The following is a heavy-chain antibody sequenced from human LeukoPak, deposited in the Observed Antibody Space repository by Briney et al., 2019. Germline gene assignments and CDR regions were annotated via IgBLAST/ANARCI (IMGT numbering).Heavy chain of an antibody. Sequence: RLSCAASGFTFDDYAMHWVRQAPGKGLEWVSGISWNSGSIVYADSVKGGFTISRDNAKNSLYLQMNSLRAEDMALYYCAKGMYSGYDLGDYYFDYWGQGTLVTVSS. D-gene: IGHD5-12*01. CDR3: AKGMYSGYDLGDYYFDY. J-gene: IGHJ4*02. CDR1: GFTFDDYA. CDR2: ISWNSGSI. V-gene: IGHV3-9*03.